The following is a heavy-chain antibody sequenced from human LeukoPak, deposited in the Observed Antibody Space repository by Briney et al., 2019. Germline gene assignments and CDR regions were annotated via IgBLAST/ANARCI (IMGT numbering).Heavy chain of an antibody. D-gene: IGHD1-26*01. CDR3: AKTDSGSYYGLGDYFAF. Sequence: GGSLRLSCAASGFTFSSYSMNWVRQAPGKGLEWVSSISSSSSYIYYADSVKGRFTISRDNAKNSLYLQMNSLRAEDTAVYYCAKTDSGSYYGLGDYFAFWGQGTLVTVSS. CDR2: ISSSSSYI. CDR1: GFTFSSYS. V-gene: IGHV3-21*01. J-gene: IGHJ4*02.